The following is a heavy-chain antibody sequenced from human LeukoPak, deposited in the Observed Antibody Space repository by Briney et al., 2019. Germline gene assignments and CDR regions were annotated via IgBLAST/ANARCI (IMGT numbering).Heavy chain of an antibody. V-gene: IGHV4-34*01. CDR3: ARVMTTPHFYYYYMDV. Sequence: SSETLSLTCAVYGGSFSGYYWSWIRQPPGKGLEWIGEINHSGSTNYNPSLKSRVTISVDTSKNQFSLKLSSVTAADTAVYYCARVMTTPHFYYYYMDVWGKGTMVTVSS. CDR1: GGSFSGYY. CDR2: INHSGST. D-gene: IGHD4-17*01. J-gene: IGHJ6*03.